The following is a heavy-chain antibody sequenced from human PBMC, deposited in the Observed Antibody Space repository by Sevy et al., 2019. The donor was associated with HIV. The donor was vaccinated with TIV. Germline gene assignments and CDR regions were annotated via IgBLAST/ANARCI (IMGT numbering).Heavy chain of an antibody. V-gene: IGHV3-7*01. CDR3: ARDPHFNWGNCYYYYYMDV. CDR1: GFTFSSYW. CDR2: IKQDGSEK. J-gene: IGHJ6*03. D-gene: IGHD7-27*01. Sequence: GGSLRLSCAASGFTFSSYWMSWVRQAPGKGLEWVANIKQDGSEKYYVDSVKGRFTISRDNAKNSLYLQMNSLRAEDTAVYYCARDPHFNWGNCYYYYYMDVWGKGTTVTVSS.